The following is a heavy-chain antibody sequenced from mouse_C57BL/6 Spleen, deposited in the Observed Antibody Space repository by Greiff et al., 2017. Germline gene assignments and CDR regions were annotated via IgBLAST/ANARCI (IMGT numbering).Heavy chain of an antibody. V-gene: IGHV1-15*01. CDR3: TRGDYDPAWFAY. J-gene: IGHJ3*01. CDR1: GYTFTDYE. D-gene: IGHD2-4*01. CDR2: IDPETGGT. Sequence: VKLQESGAELVRPGASVTLSCKASGYTFTDYEMHWVKQTPVHGLEWIGAIDPETGGTAYNQKFKGKAILTADKSSSTAYMELRSLTSEDSAVYYCTRGDYDPAWFAYWGQGTLVTVSA.